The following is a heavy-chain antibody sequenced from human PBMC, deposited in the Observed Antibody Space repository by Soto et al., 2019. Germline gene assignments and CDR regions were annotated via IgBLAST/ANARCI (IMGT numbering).Heavy chain of an antibody. CDR1: GGSISSGGYY. CDR3: ASSPLVVPALDY. D-gene: IGHD2-2*01. J-gene: IGHJ4*02. Sequence: QVQLQESGPGLVKPSQTLSLTCTVSGGSISSGGYYWSWIRQHPGKGLEWIGYIYYSGSTYYNPSLKSRVTISGDTSKNQCSLKLSSVTAADTAVYYCASSPLVVPALDYWGQGTLVTVSS. V-gene: IGHV4-31*03. CDR2: IYYSGST.